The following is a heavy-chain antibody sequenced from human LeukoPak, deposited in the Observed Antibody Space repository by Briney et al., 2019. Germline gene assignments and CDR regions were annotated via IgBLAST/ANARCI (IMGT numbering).Heavy chain of an antibody. D-gene: IGHD6-13*01. CDR2: ISGSGGST. CDR3: AKDIFFGIAAAASAFDI. J-gene: IGHJ3*02. V-gene: IGHV3-23*01. CDR1: GFTFSSYA. Sequence: GGSLRLSCAASGFTFSSYAMTWVRQAPGKGLQWVSGISGSGGSTYYADSVKGRFTISRDNSKNTLYLQMNSLRAEDTAVYYCAKDIFFGIAAAASAFDIWGQGTMVTVSS.